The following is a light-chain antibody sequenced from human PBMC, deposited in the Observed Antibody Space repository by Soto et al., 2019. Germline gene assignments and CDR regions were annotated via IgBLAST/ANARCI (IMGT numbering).Light chain of an antibody. J-gene: IGLJ1*01. CDR1: GGDIGAYNY. V-gene: IGLV2-14*01. CDR3: SSFTTTSSYV. Sequence: QSALSHPGSVCWSLGHSITLSCTGSGGDIGAYNYVSWYQQHPGKAPKLIIYGVTHRPSGVSSRFSASKSAYTASLTISALQAEEEADHYCSSFTTTSSYVFGPGTKVTVL. CDR2: GVT.